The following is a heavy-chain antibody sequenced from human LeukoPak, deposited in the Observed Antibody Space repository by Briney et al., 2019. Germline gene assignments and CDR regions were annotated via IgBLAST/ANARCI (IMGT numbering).Heavy chain of an antibody. Sequence: GGSLRLSCAASGFTVSSNYMSWVRQAPGKGLEWVSVIYSGGSTYYADSVKGRFTISRDNSKNTLYLQMNSLRAEHTAVYYCATSSIGDPDYGGQGTLVTVSS. CDR1: GFTVSSNY. J-gene: IGHJ4*02. CDR3: ATSSIGDPDY. CDR2: IYSGGST. V-gene: IGHV3-66*02. D-gene: IGHD3-16*01.